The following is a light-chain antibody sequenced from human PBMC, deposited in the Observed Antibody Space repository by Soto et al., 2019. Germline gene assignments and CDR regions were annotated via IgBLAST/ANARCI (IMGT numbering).Light chain of an antibody. Sequence: EIVLTQYPAPLSLSPGESATHYXRASHSVTNNVPWYQQTPGXPPRXXXVGXSTKATGIPARFSGSGSGTDFTLPISSLQSEHFAVYYCQHFGGTPCTFGQGTRLEIK. CDR2: GXS. CDR3: QHFGGTPCT. J-gene: IGKJ5*01. V-gene: IGKV3-15*01. CDR1: HSVTNN.